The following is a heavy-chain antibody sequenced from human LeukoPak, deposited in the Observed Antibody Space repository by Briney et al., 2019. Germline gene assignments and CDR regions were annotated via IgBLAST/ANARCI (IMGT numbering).Heavy chain of an antibody. J-gene: IGHJ4*02. V-gene: IGHV4-61*08. D-gene: IGHD6-6*01. Sequence: KASETLSLTCTVSGGSISSGGYYWSWIRQHPGKGLEWIGYIYYSGSTNYNPSLKSRVTISVDTSKNQFSLKLSSVTAADTAVYYCARGRGSSSPYDYWGQGTLVTVSS. CDR3: ARGRGSSSPYDY. CDR2: IYYSGST. CDR1: GGSISSGGYY.